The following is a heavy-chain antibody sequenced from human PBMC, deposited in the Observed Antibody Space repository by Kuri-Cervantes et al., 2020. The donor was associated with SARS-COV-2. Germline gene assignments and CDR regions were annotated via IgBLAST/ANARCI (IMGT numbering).Heavy chain of an antibody. CDR3: AREDSSSWLYSYDY. Sequence: GESLKISCAASGFTFSSYSMNWVRQAPGKGLEWVSSISSSSSYIYYADSVKGRFTISRDNAKNSLYLQMSSLRAEDTAVYYCAREDSSSWLYSYDYWGQGTLVTVSS. CDR1: GFTFSSYS. V-gene: IGHV3-21*04. D-gene: IGHD6-13*01. CDR2: ISSSSSYI. J-gene: IGHJ4*02.